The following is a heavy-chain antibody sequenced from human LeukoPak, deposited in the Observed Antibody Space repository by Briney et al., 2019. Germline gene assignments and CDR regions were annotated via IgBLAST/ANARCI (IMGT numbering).Heavy chain of an antibody. J-gene: IGHJ4*02. V-gene: IGHV3-11*01. CDR2: ISRSGSTK. Sequence: GGSLRLSCAASGFTFSDYNMRWIRQAPGEGLEWVSSISRSGSTKYYADSVKGRFTISRDNAKKSLFLQMHSLRAEDTAVYYCARDLFGGNWNTEGFDYWGQGTLVTVSS. CDR1: GFTFSDYN. D-gene: IGHD1/OR15-1a*01. CDR3: ARDLFGGNWNTEGFDY.